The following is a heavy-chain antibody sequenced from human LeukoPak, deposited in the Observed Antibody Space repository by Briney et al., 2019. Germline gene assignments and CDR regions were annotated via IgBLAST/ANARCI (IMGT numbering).Heavy chain of an antibody. CDR3: ARVAGSIDY. D-gene: IGHD6-19*01. V-gene: IGHV1-8*03. CDR1: GYTFSTYD. J-gene: IGHJ4*02. CDR2: TNINSGYT. Sequence: VASAKVSCKASGYTFSTYDINWVRQATGQGLEWMGWTNINSGYTGYAQKFQGRLTITRNTSINTAYMELSSLRSEDTAVYYCARVAGSIDYWGQGTLVTVSS.